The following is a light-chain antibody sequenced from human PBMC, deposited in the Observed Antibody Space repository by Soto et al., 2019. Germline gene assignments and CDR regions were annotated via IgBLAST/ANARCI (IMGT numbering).Light chain of an antibody. CDR2: GTS. CDR1: QGIRGA. V-gene: IGKV3-20*01. J-gene: IGKJ5*01. CDR3: QHYGSSPIT. Sequence: EVVLTQSPATLSLFQGERVTLSCRASQGIRGALAWYQHKPGQAPRLLIRGTSNRATGIPDRFSGSGSGTDFTVTISRLEPEDFAVYYCQHYGSSPITFGQGTRLEIK.